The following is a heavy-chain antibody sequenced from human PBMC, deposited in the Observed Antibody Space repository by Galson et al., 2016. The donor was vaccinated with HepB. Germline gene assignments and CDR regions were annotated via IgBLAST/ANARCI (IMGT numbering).Heavy chain of an antibody. V-gene: IGHV4-4*02. CDR2: IYHNGAA. CDR3: ATNVHYFDT. CDR1: GGSINSLRW. Sequence: SETLSLTCAVSGGSINSLRWWSWVRQSPQRGLEWIGEIYHNGAATYNPSLESRATISVDNSKNQFYLKLNSLVAADTAIYFCATNVHYFDTWGQGILVTVSS. J-gene: IGHJ4*02.